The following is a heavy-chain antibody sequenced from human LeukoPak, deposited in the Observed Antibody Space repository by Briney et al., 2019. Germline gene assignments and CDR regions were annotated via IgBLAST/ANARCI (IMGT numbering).Heavy chain of an antibody. J-gene: IGHJ4*02. CDR3: ANKGLNFCLDY. V-gene: IGHV3-20*04. Sequence: PGGSLRLSCAASGFTDYGMSWVRQAPGKGLEWVSGINWNGGTTTYADSVKGRFTISRDNSKNTLYLQMNSLRAEDTAVYYCANKGLNFCLDYWGQGTLVTVSS. CDR2: INWNGGTT. CDR1: GFTDYG. D-gene: IGHD1-20*01.